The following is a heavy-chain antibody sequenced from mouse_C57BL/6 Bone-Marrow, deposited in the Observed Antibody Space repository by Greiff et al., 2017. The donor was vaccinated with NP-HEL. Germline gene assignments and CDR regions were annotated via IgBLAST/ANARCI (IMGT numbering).Heavy chain of an antibody. V-gene: IGHV5-6*01. CDR2: ISSGGSYT. CDR3: ARKTDYDYDWYFDV. CDR1: GFTFSSYG. J-gene: IGHJ1*03. Sequence: EVQLQESGGDLVKPGGSLKLSCAASGFTFSSYGMSWVRQTPDKRLEWVATISSGGSYTYYLDSVKGRFTISRDNAKNTLYLQMSSLKSEDTAMYYCARKTDYDYDWYFDVWGTGTTVTVSS. D-gene: IGHD2-4*01.